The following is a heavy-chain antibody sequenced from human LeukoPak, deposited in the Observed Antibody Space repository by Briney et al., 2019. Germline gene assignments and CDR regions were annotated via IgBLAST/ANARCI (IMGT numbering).Heavy chain of an antibody. CDR1: GGSFSGYY. CDR3: ARGGNYDILTGHVSSLYYFDY. CDR2: INHSGST. J-gene: IGHJ4*02. D-gene: IGHD3-9*01. Sequence: SETLSLTCAVYGGSFSGYYWSWIRQPPGKGLEWIGEINHSGSTNYNPSLKSRVTISVDTSKNQFSLKLSSVTAADTAVYYCARGGNYDILTGHVSSLYYFDYWGQGTLVTVSS. V-gene: IGHV4-34*01.